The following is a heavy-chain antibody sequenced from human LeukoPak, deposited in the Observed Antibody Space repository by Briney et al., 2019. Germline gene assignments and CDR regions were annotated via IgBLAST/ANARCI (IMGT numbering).Heavy chain of an antibody. Sequence: PGGSLRLSCAASGFTFSSYGMSWVRQAPGKGLEWVSAISGSGGSTYYADSVKGRFTISRDNSKNTLYLQMNSLRAEDTAVYYCAKDGEESYGTFDYWGQGTLVTVSS. V-gene: IGHV3-23*01. J-gene: IGHJ4*02. CDR3: AKDGEESYGTFDY. D-gene: IGHD1-26*01. CDR1: GFTFSSYG. CDR2: ISGSGGST.